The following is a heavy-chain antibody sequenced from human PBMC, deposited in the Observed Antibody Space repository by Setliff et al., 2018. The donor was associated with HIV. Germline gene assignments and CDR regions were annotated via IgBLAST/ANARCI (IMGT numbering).Heavy chain of an antibody. CDR1: GYTFTDYY. J-gene: IGHJ4*02. CDR2: INPNGGAT. Sequence: ASVKVSCKTSGYTFTDYYIHWVRQAPGQGLEWMGWINPNGGATHYAQMFRDSVIMTRDTSISTVYIRLISLKSDDTAVYYCAGFSYNFWVYRFDHWGQGALVTVSS. CDR3: AGFSYNFWVYRFDH. D-gene: IGHD3-3*01. V-gene: IGHV1-2*02.